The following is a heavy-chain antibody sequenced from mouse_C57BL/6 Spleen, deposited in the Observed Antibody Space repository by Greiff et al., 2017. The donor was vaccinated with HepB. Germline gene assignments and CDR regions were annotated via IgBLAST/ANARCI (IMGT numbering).Heavy chain of an antibody. CDR3: ARALITTVVEGFAY. CDR2: ISYDGSN. D-gene: IGHD1-1*01. Sequence: EVQLQESGPGLVKPSQSLSLTCSVTGYSITSGYYWNWIRQFPGNKLEWMGYISYDGSNNYNPSLKNRISITRDTSKNQFFLKLNSVTTEDTATYYCARALITTVVEGFAYWGQGTLVTVSA. CDR1: GYSITSGYY. J-gene: IGHJ3*01. V-gene: IGHV3-6*01.